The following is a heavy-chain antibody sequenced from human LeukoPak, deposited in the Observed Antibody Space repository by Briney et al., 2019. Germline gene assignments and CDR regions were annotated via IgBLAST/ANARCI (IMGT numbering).Heavy chain of an antibody. J-gene: IGHJ4*02. CDR1: GFTFSSFS. CDR3: ASCSSTNCY. Sequence: PGGSLRLSCAASGFTFSSFSMNWVRQAPGKGLEWVSFITGSSSTIYYADSVKGRFTISRDNAKNSLYLQMNSLRAEDTAVYCCASCSSTNCYWGQGTLVTVSS. V-gene: IGHV3-48*01. D-gene: IGHD2-2*01. CDR2: ITGSSSTI.